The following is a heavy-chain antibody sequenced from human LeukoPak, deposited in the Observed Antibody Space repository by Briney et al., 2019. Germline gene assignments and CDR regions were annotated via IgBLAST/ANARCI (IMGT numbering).Heavy chain of an antibody. V-gene: IGHV4-39*01. D-gene: IGHD1-26*01. J-gene: IGHJ5*02. CDR2: IYYSGST. CDR1: GGSISSSSYY. CDR3: ASFVGATTWSWFDP. Sequence: SETLSLTCTVSGGSISSSSYYWGWIRQPPGKGLEWIGSIYYSGSTYYNPSLKSRVTISVDTSKNQFSLKLSSVTAADTAVYYCASFVGATTWSWFDPWGQGTLVTVSS.